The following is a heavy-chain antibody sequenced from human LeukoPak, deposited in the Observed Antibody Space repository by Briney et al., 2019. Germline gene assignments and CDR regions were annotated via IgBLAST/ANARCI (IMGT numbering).Heavy chain of an antibody. V-gene: IGHV3-15*01. CDR2: IKSKVDGVTT. CDR1: GFTFSNAW. D-gene: IGHD5-12*01. J-gene: IGHJ4*02. Sequence: KTGGSLRLSCAASGFTFSNAWMSWVRQAPGKGLEWVGRIKSKVDGVTTDYAAPVKGRFTISRDDSKNTLYLQMDSLKTEDTAVYYCTTDILAWQPLDYWGQGTLVTVSS. CDR3: TTDILAWQPLDY.